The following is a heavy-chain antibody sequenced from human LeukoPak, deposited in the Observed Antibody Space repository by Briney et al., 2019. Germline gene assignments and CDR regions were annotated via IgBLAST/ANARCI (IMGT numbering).Heavy chain of an antibody. CDR3: GRSRGAGPGAHFDV. J-gene: IGHJ4*02. Sequence: GGSLRLSCEASGFTFSACAMTWVRQAPGKGLEWVSSIGSDNKPHYSESVKGRFAISRDNSKSMLFLQLNSLRAEDTAVYYCGRSRGAGPGAHFDVWGQGTLVTVSS. D-gene: IGHD6-19*01. V-gene: IGHV3-23*05. CDR2: IGSDNKP. CDR1: GFTFSACA.